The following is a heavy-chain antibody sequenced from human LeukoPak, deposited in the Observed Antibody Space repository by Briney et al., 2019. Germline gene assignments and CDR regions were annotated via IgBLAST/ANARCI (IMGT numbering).Heavy chain of an antibody. CDR2: INHSGST. Sequence: SETLSLTCAVYSGSFSGYYWSWIRQPPGKGLEWIGEINHSGSTNYNPSLKSRVTISVDTSKNQFSLKLSSVTAADTAVYYCARGLPSYYYDSSGYYFDYWGQGTLVTVSS. CDR3: ARGLPSYYYDSSGYYFDY. CDR1: SGSFSGYY. D-gene: IGHD3-22*01. J-gene: IGHJ4*02. V-gene: IGHV4-34*01.